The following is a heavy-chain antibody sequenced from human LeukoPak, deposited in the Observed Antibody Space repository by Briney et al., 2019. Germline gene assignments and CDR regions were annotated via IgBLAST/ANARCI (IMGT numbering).Heavy chain of an antibody. D-gene: IGHD2-2*01. CDR3: ARHGADIVVVPSGSIVY. CDR2: IYSSGSS. J-gene: IGHJ4*02. V-gene: IGHV4-39*01. CDR1: GGSISSSTYY. Sequence: SETLSLTCTVSGGSISSSTYYWGWIRQPPGKGLEWIGGIYSSGSSYYNPSLKGRVTISVDTSKNQFSLKLSSVTAADTAVYYCARHGADIVVVPSGSIVYWGQGTLVTVSS.